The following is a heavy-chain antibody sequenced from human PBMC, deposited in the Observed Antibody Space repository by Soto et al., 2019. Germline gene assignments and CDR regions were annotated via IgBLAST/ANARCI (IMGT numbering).Heavy chain of an antibody. CDR3: ARGTGSRKVNAYPGYYGMDV. CDR2: ISWNTGSI. J-gene: IGHJ6*02. CDR1: GFTFDDYA. Sequence: GGSLRLSCAASGFTFDDYAMHWVRQAPGKGLEWVSGISWNTGSIGYADSVRGRFSISRDNAKNSLYLQMNSLRVEDTAFYYSARGTGSRKVNAYPGYYGMDVWGQGTTVTVSS. V-gene: IGHV3-9*01. D-gene: IGHD6-13*01.